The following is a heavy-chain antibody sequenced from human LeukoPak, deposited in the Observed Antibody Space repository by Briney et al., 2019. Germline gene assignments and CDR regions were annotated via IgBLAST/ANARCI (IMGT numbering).Heavy chain of an antibody. V-gene: IGHV3-23*01. CDR2: ISGSGGST. CDR1: GFTFSSYA. D-gene: IGHD5-24*01. CDR3: ASVEMARTTSSSFDY. Sequence: PGGSLRLSCAASGFTFSSYAMSWVRQAPGKGLEWVSAISGSGGSTYYADSVKGRFTISRDNSKNTLYLQMNSLRAEDTAVYYCASVEMARTTSSSFDYWGQGTLVTVSS. J-gene: IGHJ4*02.